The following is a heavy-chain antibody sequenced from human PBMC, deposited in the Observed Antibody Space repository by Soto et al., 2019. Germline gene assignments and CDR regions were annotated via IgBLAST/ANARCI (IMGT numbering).Heavy chain of an antibody. CDR3: ARDVKQQAAFDY. CDR2: ISYDGSNK. D-gene: IGHD6-13*01. J-gene: IGHJ4*02. CDR1: GFTFSSYA. V-gene: IGHV3-30-3*01. Sequence: QVQLVESGGGVVQPGRSLRLSCAASGFTFSSYAMHWVRQAPGKGLEWVAVISYDGSNKYYADSVKGRFTISRDNSKNTLYLQMNSLRAEDTAVYYCARDVKQQAAFDYWGPGTLVTVSS.